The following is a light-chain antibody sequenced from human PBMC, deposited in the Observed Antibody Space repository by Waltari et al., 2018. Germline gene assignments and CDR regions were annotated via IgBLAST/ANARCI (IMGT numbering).Light chain of an antibody. J-gene: IGLJ2*01. CDR3: SSFTTSSTLL. V-gene: IGLV2-14*03. Sequence: QSALTQPASVSASPGESITISCTATSSHVGDFNSVSWYQQPPGKAPKFMIYDVSNRPSGVSHRFSGSKSGNTASLTISGLQAEDEAVYYCSSFTTSSTLLFGGGTKLTVL. CDR1: SSHVGDFNS. CDR2: DVS.